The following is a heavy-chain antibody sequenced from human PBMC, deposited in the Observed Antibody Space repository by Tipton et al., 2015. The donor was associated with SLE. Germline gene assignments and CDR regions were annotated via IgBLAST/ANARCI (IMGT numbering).Heavy chain of an antibody. CDR1: GGSISSGGYY. V-gene: IGHV4-31*03. Sequence: TLSLTCTVSGGSISSGGYYWSWIRQHPGKGLEWIGHIYNSGSAHYNPSLQSRVIISGDTSKNQLSLELTYVTAADTAVYYCARGGVGGYDYFDFWGQGSLVTVSS. CDR3: ARGGVGGYDYFDF. CDR2: IYNSGSA. J-gene: IGHJ4*02. D-gene: IGHD5-12*01.